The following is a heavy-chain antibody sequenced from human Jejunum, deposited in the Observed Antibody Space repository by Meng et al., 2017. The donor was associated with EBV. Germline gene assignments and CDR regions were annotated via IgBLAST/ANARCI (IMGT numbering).Heavy chain of an antibody. CDR2: ISHGGSNQ. CDR3: AKESSATKFFDY. CDR1: GFTFSR. Sequence: QVQLVESGGGVAQPGRSLRLSCAASGFTFSREWVAVISHGGSNQYSADSVKGRFTISRDNSKNTVSLQMNSLRAEDTAVYYCAKESSATKFFDYWGQGTLVTVSS. V-gene: IGHV3-30-3*01. D-gene: IGHD3-22*01. J-gene: IGHJ4*02.